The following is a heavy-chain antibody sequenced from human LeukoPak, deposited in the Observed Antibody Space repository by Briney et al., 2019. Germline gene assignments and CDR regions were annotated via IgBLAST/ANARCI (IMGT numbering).Heavy chain of an antibody. Sequence: SGGTLRLSCAASGSTFSSYGMSWVGPAPGKGLEWVSAISGSGGSTYYADSVKGRFTISRDNSKNTLYLQMNSLRAEDTAVYYCAKCQYGYYYDSSGSHPDYWGQGTLVTVSS. CDR2: ISGSGGST. CDR1: GSTFSSYG. D-gene: IGHD3-22*01. CDR3: AKCQYGYYYDSSGSHPDY. V-gene: IGHV3-23*01. J-gene: IGHJ4*02.